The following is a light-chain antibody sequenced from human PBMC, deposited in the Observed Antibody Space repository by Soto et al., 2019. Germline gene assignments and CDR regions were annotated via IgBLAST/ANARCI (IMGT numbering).Light chain of an antibody. J-gene: IGLJ3*02. CDR1: SSNIGANYD. CDR3: QSYDSRLSAWM. CDR2: GNS. V-gene: IGLV1-40*01. Sequence: QSVLTQPPSVSGAPGQRVTISGTGSSSNIGANYDVHWYLQLPGTAPKLLIYGNSNRPSGVPDRFYGSKSGTSASLAITGLQAEDEADYYCQSYDSRLSAWMFGGGTKLTVL.